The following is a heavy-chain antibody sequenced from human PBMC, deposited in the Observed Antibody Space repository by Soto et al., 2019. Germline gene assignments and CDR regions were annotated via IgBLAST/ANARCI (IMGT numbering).Heavy chain of an antibody. CDR3: AKDPSTGPPDC. D-gene: IGHD3-9*01. Sequence: GGSLRLSCAAAGFMFSSYGMSWVRQAPGKGLQWVATIHPSGGSTHYAESVRGRFTISRDNSRDTLYLQMNSLRAEDTAVYYCAKDPSTGPPDCWGQGALDTVS. V-gene: IGHV3-23*01. J-gene: IGHJ4*02. CDR1: GFMFSSYG. CDR2: IHPSGGST.